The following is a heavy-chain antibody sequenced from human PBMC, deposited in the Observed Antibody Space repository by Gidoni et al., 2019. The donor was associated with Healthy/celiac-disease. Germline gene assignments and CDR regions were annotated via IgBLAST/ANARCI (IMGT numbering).Heavy chain of an antibody. CDR3: AKDSCCDFWSGYSLQYYYYMDV. J-gene: IGHJ6*03. CDR1: GFTFSSYG. Sequence: QVQLVESGGGVVQPGRSLRLSCAASGFTFSSYGLHWVRQAPGKGLEWVAVISYDGSNKYYADSVKGRFTISRDNSKNTLYLQMNSLRAEDTAVYYCAKDSCCDFWSGYSLQYYYYMDVWGKGTTVTVSS. D-gene: IGHD3-3*01. CDR2: ISYDGSNK. V-gene: IGHV3-30*18.